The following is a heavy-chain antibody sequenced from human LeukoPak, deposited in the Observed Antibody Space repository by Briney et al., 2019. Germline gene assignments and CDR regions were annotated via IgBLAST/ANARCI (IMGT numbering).Heavy chain of an antibody. CDR2: IKQDGSEK. CDR1: GFTFSTYW. V-gene: IGHV3-7*01. J-gene: IGHJ4*02. D-gene: IGHD3-10*01. Sequence: PGGSLRLSCAASGFTFSTYWMTWVRQAPGKGLEWVANIKQDGSEKYYVDSVKGRFTISRDNAKNSLYLQMNSLRAEDTAVYYCARMVRGDYYFDYWGQGTLVTVSS. CDR3: ARMVRGDYYFDY.